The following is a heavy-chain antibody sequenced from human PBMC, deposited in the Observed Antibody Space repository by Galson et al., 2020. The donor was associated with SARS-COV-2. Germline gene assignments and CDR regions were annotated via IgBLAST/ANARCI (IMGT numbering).Heavy chain of an antibody. CDR3: ARDLQTCSGGSCTTGYYYYGMDV. Sequence: GGSLRLSCAASGFTFSDYYMSWIRQAPGKGLEWVSYISSSGSTISYADSVKGRFTISRDNAKNSLYLQMNSLRAEDTAVYYCARDLQTCSGGSCTTGYYYYGMDVWGQGTTVTVSS. CDR1: GFTFSDYY. D-gene: IGHD2-15*01. V-gene: IGHV3-11*01. CDR2: ISSSGSTI. J-gene: IGHJ6*02.